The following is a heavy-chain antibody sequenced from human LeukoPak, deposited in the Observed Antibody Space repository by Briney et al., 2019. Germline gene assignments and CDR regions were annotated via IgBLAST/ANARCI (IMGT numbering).Heavy chain of an antibody. CDR3: ARDPYDSSGYNWFDP. J-gene: IGHJ5*02. CDR1: DDSITMYY. CDR2: VDHTGST. Sequence: SETLSLTCSVSDDSITMYYWTWIRQPPGKGLEWIGYVDHTGSTNFNPSLNGRVSISRDTTNNLFSLKLSSVTAADTAVYYCARDPYDSSGYNWFDPWGQGTLVTVSS. V-gene: IGHV4-59*12. D-gene: IGHD3-22*01.